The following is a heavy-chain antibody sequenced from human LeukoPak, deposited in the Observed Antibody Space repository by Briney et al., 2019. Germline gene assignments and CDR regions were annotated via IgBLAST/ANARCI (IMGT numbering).Heavy chain of an antibody. CDR2: IIPIFGTA. Sequence: SVKISCKASGGTFCSYAISWVRQAPGQEGEWLGGIIPIFGTANYAQKFQGRVTTTADKSTSTVYMELSSLRSEDTDVYACSSGVFYDMLTGPHYYYGIGVWGKGTTVTVSS. V-gene: IGHV1-69*06. D-gene: IGHD3-9*01. J-gene: IGHJ6*04. CDR3: SSGVFYDMLTGPHYYYGIGV. CDR1: GGTFCSYA.